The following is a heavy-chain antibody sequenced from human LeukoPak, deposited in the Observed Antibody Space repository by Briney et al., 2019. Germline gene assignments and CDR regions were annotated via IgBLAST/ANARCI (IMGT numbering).Heavy chain of an antibody. D-gene: IGHD2-8*01. J-gene: IGHJ4*02. CDR1: GDFISSSNYY. Sequence: PSETLSLTCTVSGDFISSSNYYWGWIRQPPGKGLDWIGNIYYTGKTYYNPSLNSRVTISTDTSNNQFSLKLSSVTAADTAVYYCARADCTNGVCYTSDYWGQGTLVTVSS. CDR3: ARADCTNGVCYTSDY. CDR2: IYYTGKT. V-gene: IGHV4-39*02.